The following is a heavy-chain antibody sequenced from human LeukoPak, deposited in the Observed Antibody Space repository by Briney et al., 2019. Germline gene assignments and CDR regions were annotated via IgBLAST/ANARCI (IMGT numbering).Heavy chain of an antibody. Sequence: GGSLRLSCAASGFTLSTYEMNWVRQAPGKGLEWVANIKQDGSEKYYVDSVKGRFTISRDNAKNSLYLQMNSLRAEDTAVYYCARESVVVAAYYYYYYYYMDVWGKGTTVTISS. J-gene: IGHJ6*03. V-gene: IGHV3-7*01. CDR3: ARESVVVAAYYYYYYYYMDV. D-gene: IGHD2-15*01. CDR2: IKQDGSEK. CDR1: GFTLSTYE.